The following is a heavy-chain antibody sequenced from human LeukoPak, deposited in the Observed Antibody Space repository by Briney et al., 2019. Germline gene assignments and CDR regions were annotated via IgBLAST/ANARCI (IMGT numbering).Heavy chain of an antibody. Sequence: GGSLRLSCAASGFTFSSYSMNWVRQAPGKGLEWVSSISSSSSYIYYADSVKGRFTISRDNAKNSLYLQMNSLRAEDTAVYYCAKDPNDYGDYVRDYWGQGTLVTVSS. CDR3: AKDPNDYGDYVRDY. CDR2: ISSSSSYI. D-gene: IGHD4-17*01. V-gene: IGHV3-21*01. J-gene: IGHJ4*02. CDR1: GFTFSSYS.